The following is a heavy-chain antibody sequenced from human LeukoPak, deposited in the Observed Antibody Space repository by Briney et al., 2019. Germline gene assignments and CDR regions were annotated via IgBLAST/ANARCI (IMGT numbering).Heavy chain of an antibody. Sequence: PGGSLRLSCAASGFTFSIYSMNWVRQAPGKGLEWVSYISSSDNTIYYADSVKGRFTISRDNAKNSLYLQMSSLRAEDTAVYYCAKYGSNWSFDYWGQGTLVTVSS. D-gene: IGHD6-13*01. J-gene: IGHJ4*02. V-gene: IGHV3-48*04. CDR2: ISSSDNTI. CDR3: AKYGSNWSFDY. CDR1: GFTFSIYS.